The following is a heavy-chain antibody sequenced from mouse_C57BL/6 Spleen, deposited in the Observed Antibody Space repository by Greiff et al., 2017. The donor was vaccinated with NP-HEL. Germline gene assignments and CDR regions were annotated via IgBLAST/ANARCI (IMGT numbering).Heavy chain of an antibody. D-gene: IGHD1-1*01. CDR2: INPSSGYT. V-gene: IGHV1-4*01. Sequence: QVHVKQSGAELARPGASVKMSCKASGYTFTSYTMHWVKQRPGQGLEWIGYINPSSGYTKYNQKFKDKATLTADKSSSSAYMQLSSLTSEDSAVYYCARDYGSSWDYYFDYWGQGTTLTVSS. J-gene: IGHJ2*01. CDR1: GYTFTSYT. CDR3: ARDYGSSWDYYFDY.